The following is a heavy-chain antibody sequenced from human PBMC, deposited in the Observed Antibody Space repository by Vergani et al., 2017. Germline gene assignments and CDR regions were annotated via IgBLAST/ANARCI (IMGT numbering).Heavy chain of an antibody. D-gene: IGHD6-13*01. CDR1: GYTFTSYG. V-gene: IGHV1-18*01. J-gene: IGHJ6*02. CDR3: ARDGHSDYSSSWYLWYYGMDV. Sequence: QVQLVQSGAEVKKPGASVKVSCKASGYTFTSYGISWVRQAPGQGLEWMGWISAYNGNTNYAQKLQGRATMTTDTSTGTAYMELRSLRSDATAVYYCARDGHSDYSSSWYLWYYGMDVWGQGTTVTVSS. CDR2: ISAYNGNT.